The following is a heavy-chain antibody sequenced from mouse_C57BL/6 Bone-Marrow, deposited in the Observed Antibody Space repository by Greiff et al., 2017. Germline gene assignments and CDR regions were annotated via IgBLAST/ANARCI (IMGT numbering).Heavy chain of an antibody. Sequence: VQLQQPGAELVKPGASVKLSCKASGYTFTSYWMQWVKQRPGQGLEWIGEIDPSDSYTNYNQKFKGKATLTVDTSSSTAYMQLSSLTSEDSAVYYCARPPYYYGSSYARDYWGQGTSVTVSS. J-gene: IGHJ4*01. D-gene: IGHD1-1*01. CDR1: GYTFTSYW. CDR3: ARPPYYYGSSYARDY. V-gene: IGHV1-50*01. CDR2: IDPSDSYT.